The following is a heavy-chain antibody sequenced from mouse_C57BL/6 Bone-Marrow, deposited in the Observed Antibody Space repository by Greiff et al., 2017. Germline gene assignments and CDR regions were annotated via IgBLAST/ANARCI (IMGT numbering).Heavy chain of an antibody. CDR2: ISSGGDYI. CDR3: TRDSYYYGSHWYFDV. V-gene: IGHV5-9-1*02. J-gene: IGHJ1*03. CDR1: GFTFSSYA. Sequence: EVQGVESGEGLVKPGGSLKLSCAASGFTFSSYAMSWVRQTPEKRLEWVAYISSGGDYIYYADTVKGRFTISRDNARNTLYLQMSSLKSEDTAMYYCTRDSYYYGSHWYFDVWGTGTTVTVSS. D-gene: IGHD1-1*01.